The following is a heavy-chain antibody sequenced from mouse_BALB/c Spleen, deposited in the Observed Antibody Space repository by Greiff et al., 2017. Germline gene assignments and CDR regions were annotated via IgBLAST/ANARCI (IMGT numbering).Heavy chain of an antibody. CDR1: GFTFSSYA. CDR3: ARRGEVLRPNWYFDV. CDR2: ISSGGSYT. J-gene: IGHJ1*01. Sequence: EVKLVESGGGLVKPGGSLKLSCAASGFTFSSYAMSWVRQTPEKRLEWVATISSGGSYTYYPDSVKGRFTISRDNAKNTLYLQMSSLRSEDTAMYYCARRGEVLRPNWYFDVWGAGTTVTVSS. D-gene: IGHD1-2*01. V-gene: IGHV5-9-3*01.